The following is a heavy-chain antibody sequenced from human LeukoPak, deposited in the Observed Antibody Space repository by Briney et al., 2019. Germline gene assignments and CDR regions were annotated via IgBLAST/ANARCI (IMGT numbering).Heavy chain of an antibody. J-gene: IGHJ6*02. D-gene: IGHD6-13*01. Sequence: SETLSLTCAVYGGSFSGYYWSWIRQPPGKGLEWIGEINHSGSTNYNPSLKSRVTISVDTSKNQFSLKLSSVTAADTAVYYCARLPLAAAGRGYYYYGMDVWGQGTTVTVSS. CDR3: ARLPLAAAGRGYYYYGMDV. CDR1: GGSFSGYY. CDR2: INHSGST. V-gene: IGHV4-34*01.